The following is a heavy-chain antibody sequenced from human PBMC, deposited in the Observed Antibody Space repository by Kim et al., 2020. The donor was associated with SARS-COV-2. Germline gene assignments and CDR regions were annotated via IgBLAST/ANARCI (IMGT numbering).Heavy chain of an antibody. D-gene: IGHD3-3*01. CDR1: GGSISSYY. Sequence: SETLSLTCTVSGGSISSYYWSWIRQPAGKGLEWIGRIYTSGSTNYNPSLKSRVTMSVDTSKNQFSLKLSSVTAADTAVYYCARDGGDFWSGSHDYWGQGTLVTVSS. CDR2: IYTSGST. J-gene: IGHJ4*02. V-gene: IGHV4-4*07. CDR3: ARDGGDFWSGSHDY.